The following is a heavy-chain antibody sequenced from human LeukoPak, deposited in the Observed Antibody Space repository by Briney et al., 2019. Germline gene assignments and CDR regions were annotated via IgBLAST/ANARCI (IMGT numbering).Heavy chain of an antibody. Sequence: GGSLRLSCAASGFTFSSYAMHWVRQAPGKGLEWVAVISYDGSNKYYADSVKGRFTISRDNSKNTLYLQMNSLRAEDTAVYHCARVRGQQLFDYWGQGTLVTVYS. CDR1: GFTFSSYA. CDR3: ARVRGQQLFDY. V-gene: IGHV3-30*04. J-gene: IGHJ4*02. CDR2: ISYDGSNK. D-gene: IGHD6-13*01.